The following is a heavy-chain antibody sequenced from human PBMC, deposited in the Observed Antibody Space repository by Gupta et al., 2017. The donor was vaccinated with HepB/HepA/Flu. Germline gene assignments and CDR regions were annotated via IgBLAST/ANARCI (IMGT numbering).Heavy chain of an antibody. CDR2: ISVSGGVT. V-gene: IGHV3-23*01. Sequence: EVHLLESGGGLVQPGGSLGPSWVTPGSTFGHYAMSWVRQAPGKGLESVSAISVSGGVTYYIDSVRGRFTISRDNSKDTVYLQMNSLTVEDTATYFCARNGTGWYVDSWGQGTVVSVSS. CDR1: GSTFGHYA. J-gene: IGHJ5*02. CDR3: ARNGTGWYVDS. D-gene: IGHD6-19*01.